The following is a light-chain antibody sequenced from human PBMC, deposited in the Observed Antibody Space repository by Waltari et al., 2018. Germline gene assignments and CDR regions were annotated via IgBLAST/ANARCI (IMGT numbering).Light chain of an antibody. CDR1: QDIGDH. Sequence: DIQLTQSPSSLSASVGVRISITCQASQDIGDHLSWYRQVPGKAPELLIYAASKLETGAPARVSGGGHGTFFTCTVSSLQPEDFATYFCHQDVDFPRTFGQGTK. CDR3: HQDVDFPRT. CDR2: AAS. J-gene: IGKJ2*02. V-gene: IGKV1-33*01.